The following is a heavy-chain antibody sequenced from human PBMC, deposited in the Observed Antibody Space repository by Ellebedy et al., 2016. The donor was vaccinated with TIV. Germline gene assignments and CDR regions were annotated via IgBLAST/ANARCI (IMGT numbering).Heavy chain of an antibody. V-gene: IGHV4-39*01. CDR2: IYYSGST. CDR3: ARRGWVAGKGYFDY. Sequence: MPSETLSLTCTVSGGSISSSSYYRGWIRQPPGKGLEWIGSIYYSGSTYYNPSLKSRVTISVDTSKNQFSLKLSSVTAADTAVYYCARRGWVAGKGYFDYWGQGTLVTVSS. J-gene: IGHJ4*02. D-gene: IGHD6-19*01. CDR1: GGSISSSSYY.